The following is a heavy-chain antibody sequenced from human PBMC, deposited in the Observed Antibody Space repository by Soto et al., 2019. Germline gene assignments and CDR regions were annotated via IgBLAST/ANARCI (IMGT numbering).Heavy chain of an antibody. Sequence: GGSLRLSCAASGFTFSSYWMSWVRQAPGKGLEWVANIKQDGSEKYYVDSVKGRFTISRDNAKNSLYLQMNSLRAEDTAAYYCAREYYDFWSGYLDYWGQGTLVTVSS. J-gene: IGHJ4*02. D-gene: IGHD3-3*01. CDR3: AREYYDFWSGYLDY. V-gene: IGHV3-7*01. CDR1: GFTFSSYW. CDR2: IKQDGSEK.